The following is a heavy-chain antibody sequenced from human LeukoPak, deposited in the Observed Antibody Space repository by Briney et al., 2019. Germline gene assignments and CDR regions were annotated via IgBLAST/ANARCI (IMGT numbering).Heavy chain of an antibody. CDR2: INPNSGGT. D-gene: IGHD2-2*01. V-gene: IGHV1-2*02. CDR3: ARDWDIVVVPAAPPEGLTFDI. J-gene: IGHJ3*02. Sequence: ASVKVSCKASGYTFTGYYMHWVRQAPGQGLEWMGWINPNSGGTNYAQKFQGRVTMTRDTSISTAYMELSRLRSDDTAVYYCARDWDIVVVPAAPPEGLTFDIWGQGTMVTVSS. CDR1: GYTFTGYY.